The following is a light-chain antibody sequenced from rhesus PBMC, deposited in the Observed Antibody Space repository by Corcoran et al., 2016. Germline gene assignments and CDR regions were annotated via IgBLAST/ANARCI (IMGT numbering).Light chain of an antibody. V-gene: IGKV1-74*01. CDR1: ENVNNQ. J-gene: IGKJ1*01. Sequence: DIQMTQSPSSLSATVGDRVTITCRASENVNNQLNWYQQKPGKAPKLIIYKASPLQSWVPSRFSGLGSGTAFTFTISRLPPEDVATYYCQPGYGTPRTFGQGTKVEI. CDR2: KAS. CDR3: QPGYGTPRT.